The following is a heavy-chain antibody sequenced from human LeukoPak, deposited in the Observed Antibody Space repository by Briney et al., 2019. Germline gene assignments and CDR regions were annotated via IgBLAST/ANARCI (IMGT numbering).Heavy chain of an antibody. CDR1: GGSFSGYY. V-gene: IGHV4-34*01. D-gene: IGHD3-3*01. CDR2: INHSGST. Sequence: PSETLSLTCAVYGGSFSGYYWSWIRQPPGKGLEWIGEINHSGSTNYNPSLKSRVTISVDTSKNQFSLKLSSVTAADTAVYYCARGRPLYDSWSGYAFDYWGQGTLVTVSS. CDR3: ARGRPLYDSWSGYAFDY. J-gene: IGHJ4*02.